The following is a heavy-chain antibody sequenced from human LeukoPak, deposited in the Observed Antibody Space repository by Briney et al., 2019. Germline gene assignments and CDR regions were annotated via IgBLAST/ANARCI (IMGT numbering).Heavy chain of an antibody. D-gene: IGHD5-18*01. CDR3: AKDYTAMVRGPDY. CDR1: GFSFGDYG. J-gene: IGHJ4*02. V-gene: IGHV3-9*01. CDR2: ISWNSGAT. Sequence: GGSLRLSCVASGFSFGDYGMHWVRHGPGKGLEWVAGISWNSGATAYADSVKGRFTISRDNAKNSLYLQMNSLRAEDTALYYCAKDYTAMVRGPDYWGQGTLVTVSS.